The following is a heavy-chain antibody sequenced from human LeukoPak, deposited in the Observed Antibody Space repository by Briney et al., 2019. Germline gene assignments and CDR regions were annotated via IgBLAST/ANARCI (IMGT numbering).Heavy chain of an antibody. Sequence: PGGSLKLSCEASGITLSNYGMSWVRQAPGKGLEWVAGISGSGGSTNYADSVKGRFTISRDNPKNTLYLQMNSLRAEDTAVYFCAKRGVVIRVVLVGFHKEAYYFDSWGQGALVTVSS. CDR3: AKRGVVIRVVLVGFHKEAYYFDS. D-gene: IGHD3-10*01. CDR1: GITLSNYG. V-gene: IGHV3-23*01. J-gene: IGHJ4*02. CDR2: ISGSGGST.